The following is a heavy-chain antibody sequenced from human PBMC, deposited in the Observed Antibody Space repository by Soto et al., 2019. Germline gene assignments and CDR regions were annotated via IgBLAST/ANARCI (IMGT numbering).Heavy chain of an antibody. J-gene: IGHJ4*01. Sequence: GYLRLSCAASVFTLRSYAMHRVRQAPGKGLEWVAVISYDGSNKYYADSVKGRFTISRDNSKNTLYLQMNSLRAEDTAVYYCATDRGVTYYDFTFDYWGHGT. D-gene: IGHD3-3*01. CDR2: ISYDGSNK. CDR1: VFTLRSYA. CDR3: ATDRGVTYYDFTFDY. V-gene: IGHV3-30*03.